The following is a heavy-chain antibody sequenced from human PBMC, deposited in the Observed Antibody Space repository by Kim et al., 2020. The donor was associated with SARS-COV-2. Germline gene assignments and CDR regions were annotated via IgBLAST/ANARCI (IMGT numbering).Heavy chain of an antibody. CDR1: GFIFSGST. J-gene: IGHJ4*02. CDR2: IRSKANNYAT. V-gene: IGHV3-73*01. D-gene: IGHD4-17*01. Sequence: GGSLRLSCAASGFIFSGSTIHWVRQASRKGLEWVGRIRSKANNYATAYTASVKGRFTVSRDDSKNTAYLQMNSLKTEDTAVYYCTTFYGDPDYWGQGTLVTVSS. CDR3: TTFYGDPDY.